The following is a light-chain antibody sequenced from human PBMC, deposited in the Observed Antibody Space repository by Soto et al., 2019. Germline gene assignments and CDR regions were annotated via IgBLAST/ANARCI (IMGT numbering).Light chain of an antibody. CDR2: AAS. V-gene: IGKV1-8*01. Sequence: AIRMTQSPSSFSASTGDRVTLTCRASQGINSYLAWYQQKPGKGPKLLMYAASTLQSGVPSRFSGSGSGTDFTLTISCLQSEDFATYYCQQSYSSPTFGQGTRLEIK. CDR1: QGINSY. CDR3: QQSYSSPT. J-gene: IGKJ5*01.